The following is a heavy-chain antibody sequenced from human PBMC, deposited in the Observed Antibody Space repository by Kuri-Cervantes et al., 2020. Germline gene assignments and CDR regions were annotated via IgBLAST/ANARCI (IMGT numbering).Heavy chain of an antibody. J-gene: IGHJ3*02. CDR2: INPNSGGT. V-gene: IGHV1-2*04. D-gene: IGHD2-15*01. Sequence: ASVKVSCKASGYTFTGYYMHWVRQAPGQGLEWMGWINPNSGGTNYAQKFQGWVTMTRDTSISTAYMELSRLRSEDTAVYYCAAAYCSGGSCYGPHDAFDIWGQGTMVTVSS. CDR3: AAAYCSGGSCYGPHDAFDI. CDR1: GYTFTGYY.